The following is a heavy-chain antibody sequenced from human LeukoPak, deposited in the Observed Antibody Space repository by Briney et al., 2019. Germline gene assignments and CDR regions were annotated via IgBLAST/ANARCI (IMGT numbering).Heavy chain of an antibody. D-gene: IGHD3-10*01. CDR3: VGPDSQFDC. CDR2: ISANSLHI. Sequence: GGSLRLSCAASGFTFSDQSMNWVRQAPWKGLEWVSSISANSLHIFYADSVKGRFTISRDNAKNSLYLQMNNLRVEDTAVYYCVGPDSQFDCWGQGTLVTVSP. J-gene: IGHJ4*02. CDR1: GFTFSDQS. V-gene: IGHV3-21*01.